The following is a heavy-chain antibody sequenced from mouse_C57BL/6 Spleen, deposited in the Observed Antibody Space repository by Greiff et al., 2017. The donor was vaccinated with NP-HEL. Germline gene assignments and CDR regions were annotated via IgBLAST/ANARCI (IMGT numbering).Heavy chain of an antibody. V-gene: IGHV5-6*01. Sequence: EVQRVESGGDLVKPGGSLKLSCAASGFTFSSYGMSWVRQTPDKRLEWVATISSGGSYTYYPDSVKGRFTISRDNAKNTLYLQMSSLKSEDTAMYYCARSGSNYNAMDYWGQGTSVTVSS. CDR1: GFTFSSYG. J-gene: IGHJ4*01. D-gene: IGHD2-5*01. CDR2: ISSGGSYT. CDR3: ARSGSNYNAMDY.